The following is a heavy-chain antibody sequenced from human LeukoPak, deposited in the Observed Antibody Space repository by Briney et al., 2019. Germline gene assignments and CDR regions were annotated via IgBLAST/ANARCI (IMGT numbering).Heavy chain of an antibody. CDR1: GYFISRGYY. CDR3: ARTDWGRQLGPPDN. J-gene: IGHJ4*02. Sequence: SETLSLTWTVSGYFISRGYYWGWIRQPPGKGLEWNGAIYHSGSTYYNPSLKSRVTISVDTSKNQFSLKLTSVTAADTAVYYCARTDWGRQLGPPDNWGQGTLVTVSS. D-gene: IGHD6-13*01. V-gene: IGHV4-38-2*02. CDR2: IYHSGST.